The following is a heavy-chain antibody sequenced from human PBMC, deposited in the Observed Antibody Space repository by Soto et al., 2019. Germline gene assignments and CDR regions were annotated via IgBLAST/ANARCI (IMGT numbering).Heavy chain of an antibody. CDR3: AHSHYYDPPLDY. J-gene: IGHJ4*02. Sequence: QITLKESGPRLVKPTQTLTLTCTFSGFSLSTSGVGVGWIRQPPGKALEWLALIYWNDDKRYSPSLKSRLTITKDTSKNQVVLTMTNMDPVDTATYYCAHSHYYDPPLDYWGQGTLVTVSS. D-gene: IGHD3-22*01. CDR2: IYWNDDK. CDR1: GFSLSTSGVG. V-gene: IGHV2-5*01.